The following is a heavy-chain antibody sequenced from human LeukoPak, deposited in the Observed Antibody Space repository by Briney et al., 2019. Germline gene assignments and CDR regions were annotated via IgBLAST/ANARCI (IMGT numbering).Heavy chain of an antibody. CDR2: INPNSGGT. CDR3: ANVRGITMVRGVLDY. J-gene: IGHJ4*02. CDR1: GYTFTGYY. D-gene: IGHD3-10*01. V-gene: IGHV1-2*02. Sequence: ASVKVSCKASGYTFTGYYMHWVRQAPGQGLEWMGWINPNSGGTNYAQKFQGRVTMTRDTSISTAYMELSRLRSDDTAVYYCANVRGITMVRGVLDYWGQGTLVTVSS.